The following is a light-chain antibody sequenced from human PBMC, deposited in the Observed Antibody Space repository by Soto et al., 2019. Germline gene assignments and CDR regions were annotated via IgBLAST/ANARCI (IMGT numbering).Light chain of an antibody. CDR1: QSVSNN. J-gene: IGKJ1*01. V-gene: IGKV3-11*01. CDR2: DAS. Sequence: EIVMTQSPATLSVSPGDSTTLSCRASQSVSNNLAWYHQKPGQAPRLLIYDASNRATGIPARFSGSGSGTDFTLTISSLEPEDFAVYYCQQRSNWRGTFGQGTKVDIK. CDR3: QQRSNWRGT.